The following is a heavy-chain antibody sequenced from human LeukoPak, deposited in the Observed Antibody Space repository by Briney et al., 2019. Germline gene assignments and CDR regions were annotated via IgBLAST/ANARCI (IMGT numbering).Heavy chain of an antibody. Sequence: ASVKVSCKASGYTFTSYYMHWVRQAPGQGLEWMGIINPSGGSTSYAQKFQGRVTMTRDTPTSTVYMELSSLRSEDTAVYYCARDPIPETTVTNWFDPWGQGTLVTVSS. CDR2: INPSGGST. CDR1: GYTFTSYY. V-gene: IGHV1-46*01. CDR3: ARDPIPETTVTNWFDP. J-gene: IGHJ5*02. D-gene: IGHD4-11*01.